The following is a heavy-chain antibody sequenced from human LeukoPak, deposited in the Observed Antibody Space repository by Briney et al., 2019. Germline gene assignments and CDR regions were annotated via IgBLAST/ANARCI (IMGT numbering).Heavy chain of an antibody. CDR3: AKAGPGAARDY. Sequence: GGSLRLSCAASGFTFNSYAMSWVRQASGKGLEWVSGISGGGDNTYYADSVKGRFTISRDTSKNMVYLEMNSLRAEDTAVYYCAKAGPGAARDYWGQGTLVTVSS. D-gene: IGHD2-15*01. CDR1: GFTFNSYA. J-gene: IGHJ4*02. V-gene: IGHV3-23*01. CDR2: ISGGGDNT.